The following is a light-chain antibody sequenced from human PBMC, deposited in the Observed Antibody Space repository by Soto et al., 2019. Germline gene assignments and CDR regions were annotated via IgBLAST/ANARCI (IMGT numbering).Light chain of an antibody. V-gene: IGKV2-40*01. CDR3: MDRMEFPFT. J-gene: IGKJ3*01. CDR2: TLS. CDR1: PSLLDSEDGDTY. Sequence: IVVTQTPLSRPVTPGGPASIVSRCSPSLLDSEDGDTYLDWYLQRPGQSPQLLIYTLSYRASGVPDRFSGSGSGTDFTLRISRVEAEDVRVDYCMDRMEFPFTFGPGTKVDIK.